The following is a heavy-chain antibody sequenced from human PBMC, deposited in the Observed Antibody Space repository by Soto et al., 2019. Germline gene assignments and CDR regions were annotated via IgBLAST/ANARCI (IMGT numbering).Heavy chain of an antibody. CDR2: INHSEST. V-gene: IGHV4-34*01. CDR3: ARGGDYNWNYHNWFDP. CDR1: GGSFSGYY. D-gene: IGHD1-7*01. J-gene: IGHJ5*02. Sequence: SETLSLTCAVSGGSFSGYYWSWIRQTPGKGLEWIGEINHSESTNYNPSLKSRVTISVDMSKNQFSLKLTSVTAADTAVYYCARGGDYNWNYHNWFDPWGQGTLVTVSS.